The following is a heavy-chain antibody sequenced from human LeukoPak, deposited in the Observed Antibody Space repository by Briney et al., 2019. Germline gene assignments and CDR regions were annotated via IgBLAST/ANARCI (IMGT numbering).Heavy chain of an antibody. V-gene: IGHV3-33*01. CDR2: IWYDGSNK. Sequence: GGSLRLSCAASGFTFSRYGMHWVRQAPGKGLEWVAVIWYDGSNKYYAESVKGRFTISRDNSKNTLHLQMNSLRADDTAVYYCARAKSANNIATANFDYWGQGTLVTVSS. D-gene: IGHD6-13*01. J-gene: IGHJ4*02. CDR1: GFTFSRYG. CDR3: ARAKSANNIATANFDY.